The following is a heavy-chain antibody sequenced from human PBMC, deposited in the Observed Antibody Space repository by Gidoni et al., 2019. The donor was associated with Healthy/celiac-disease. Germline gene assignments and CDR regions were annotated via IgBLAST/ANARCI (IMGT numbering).Heavy chain of an antibody. CDR3: AKGPIIAAAMDV. J-gene: IGHJ6*04. V-gene: IGHV3-9*01. CDR1: RYPFDDYA. Sequence: EVQPLASGGGFVQRGRSLSLTSASLRYPFDDYAMHWVRQAPGKGLEWVSGISWNSGSIGYADSVKGRFTISRDNAKNSLYLQMNSLRAEDTALYYCAKGPIIAAAMDVWGKGTTVTVSS. D-gene: IGHD6-13*01. CDR2: ISWNSGSI.